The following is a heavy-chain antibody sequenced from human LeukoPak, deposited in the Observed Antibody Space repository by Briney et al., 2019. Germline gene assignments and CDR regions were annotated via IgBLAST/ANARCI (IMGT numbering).Heavy chain of an antibody. CDR2: ISGSGGST. J-gene: IGHJ6*03. V-gene: IGHV3-23*01. CDR1: GFTFSSYA. Sequence: PGGSLRLSCAASGFTFSSYAMSWVHQAPGKGLEWVSAISGSGGSTYYADSVKGRFTISRDNSRNTLYLQLNSLRAEDTAVYYCAKDSSNHYTGDFYYMDVWGKGTTVTVSS. D-gene: IGHD3-16*02. CDR3: AKDSSNHYTGDFYYMDV.